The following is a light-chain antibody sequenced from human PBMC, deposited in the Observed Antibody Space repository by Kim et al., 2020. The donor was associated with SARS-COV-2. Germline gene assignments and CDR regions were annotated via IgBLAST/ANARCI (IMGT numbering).Light chain of an antibody. V-gene: IGLV3-1*01. CDR1: KMGNRN. J-gene: IGLJ3*02. CDR2: EDS. Sequence: VSPRQTASITCSGDKMGNRNVFWYQQRPGQSPMLVMYEDSKRPAGIPYRLSGSKSGYTATLTISGTQAMDEADYYCQAWDNSIWVFGGGTQLTVL. CDR3: QAWDNSIWV.